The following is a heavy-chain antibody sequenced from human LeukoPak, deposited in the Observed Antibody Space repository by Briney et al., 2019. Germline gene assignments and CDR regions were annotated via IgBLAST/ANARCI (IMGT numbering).Heavy chain of an antibody. Sequence: SETLSLTCTVSGGSISSHYWSWLRQPPGKGLEWLGYIYYSGSTNYNPSLKSRVTISVDTSKNQFSLKLSSVTAADTAVYYCAREGYYYGSGSYSYYYYYYMDVWGKGTTVTVSS. CDR3: AREGYYYGSGSYSYYYYYYMDV. D-gene: IGHD3-10*01. V-gene: IGHV4-59*11. CDR2: IYYSGST. CDR1: GGSISSHY. J-gene: IGHJ6*03.